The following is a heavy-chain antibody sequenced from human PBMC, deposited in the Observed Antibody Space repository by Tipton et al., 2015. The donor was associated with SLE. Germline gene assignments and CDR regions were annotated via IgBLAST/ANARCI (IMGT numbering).Heavy chain of an antibody. CDR3: ATERGLWSGYWQYYHGIDV. J-gene: IGHJ6*02. V-gene: IGHV4-38-2*02. CDR1: GNSISNDCF. D-gene: IGHD3-3*01. Sequence: GLVKPSETLSLTCAVSGNSISNDCFWGWIRQPPGKGLEWIGSIYYNGNTYYNPSLKSRVTISADTSKKQFSLKLNSVTAADTAVYYCATERGLWSGYWQYYHGIDVWGQGTAVTVSS. CDR2: IYYNGNT.